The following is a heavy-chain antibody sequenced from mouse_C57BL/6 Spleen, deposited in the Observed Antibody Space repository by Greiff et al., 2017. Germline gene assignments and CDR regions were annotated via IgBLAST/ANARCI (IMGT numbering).Heavy chain of an antibody. V-gene: IGHV1-52*01. Sequence: FQLQQPGAELVRPGSPVKLSCMASAYTFTSYWMHWVKQRPIQGLDWIGYIDPSDSVTLHNQKFKHMATLTIDKSSSTAYMQLSILTSVDSAVNYSARGITAVVAPMDYWAQGTSVTVSS. CDR1: AYTFTSYW. CDR3: ARGITAVVAPMDY. D-gene: IGHD1-1*01. J-gene: IGHJ4*01. CDR2: IDPSDSVT.